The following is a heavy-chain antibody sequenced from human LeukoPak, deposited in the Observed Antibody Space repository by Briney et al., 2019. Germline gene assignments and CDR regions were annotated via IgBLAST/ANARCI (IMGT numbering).Heavy chain of an antibody. CDR3: ASSSGWSHDAFDI. CDR1: GFTFSDYY. J-gene: IGHJ3*02. Sequence: GGSLRLXCAASGFTFSDYYMNWVRQAPGKGLEWVSYISSSGSTIYYADSVKGRFTISRDNAKNSLYLQMNSLRAEDTAVYYCASSSGWSHDAFDIWGQGTMVTVSS. CDR2: ISSSGSTI. V-gene: IGHV3-11*04. D-gene: IGHD6-19*01.